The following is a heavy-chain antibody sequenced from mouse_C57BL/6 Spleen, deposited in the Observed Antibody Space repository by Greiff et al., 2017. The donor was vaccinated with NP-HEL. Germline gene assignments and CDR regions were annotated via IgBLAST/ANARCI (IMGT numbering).Heavy chain of an antibody. V-gene: IGHV1-78*01. CDR3: GRWDYDGRGAE. Sequence: VQLQQSDAELVKPGASVKISCKVSGYTFTDHTIHWMKQRPEQGLEWIGYIYPRDGSTKYNEKFKGKATLTADKSSSTAYMQLNSLTSEDSAGEGGGRWDYDGRGAEGGQGTLVTVSA. CDR2: IYPRDGST. D-gene: IGHD2-4*01. J-gene: IGHJ3*01. CDR1: GYTFTDHT.